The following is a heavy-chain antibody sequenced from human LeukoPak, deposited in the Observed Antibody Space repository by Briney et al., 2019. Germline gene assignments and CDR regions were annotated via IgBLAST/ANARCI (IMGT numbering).Heavy chain of an antibody. V-gene: IGHV3-11*01. CDR2: ISSSGSTI. CDR1: GFTFSSYA. J-gene: IGHJ5*02. Sequence: GGSLRLSCAASGFTFSSYAMSWIRQAPGEGLEWVSYISSSGSTIYYADSVTGRFTISRANAKNSLYLQMNSLSAEDTAVYYCARRSSGWEYHWFDPWGQGTLVTVSS. CDR3: ARRSSGWEYHWFDP. D-gene: IGHD6-19*01.